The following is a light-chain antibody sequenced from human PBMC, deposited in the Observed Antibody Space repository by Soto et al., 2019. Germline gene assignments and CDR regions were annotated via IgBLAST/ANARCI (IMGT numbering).Light chain of an antibody. J-gene: IGKJ1*01. CDR3: QQYMSSVT. CDR1: QTVDSTF. Sequence: EIVLTQSPGSLSLSPRERATLSCRASQTVDSTFFAWYQKKPGQAPRLLIYGASKRATDIPDRFSGSGSGTDFTLTISRLEPEDFAVYYCQQYMSSVTFGQGTKGEIK. CDR2: GAS. V-gene: IGKV3-20*01.